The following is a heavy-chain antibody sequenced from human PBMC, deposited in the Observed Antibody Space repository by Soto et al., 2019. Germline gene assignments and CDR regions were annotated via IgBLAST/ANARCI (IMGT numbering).Heavy chain of an antibody. CDR1: GFVFSTYC. Sequence: EVQLVESGGGLVQPGGSLRLSCTASGFVFSTYCMSWVRQAPGKGLEWVANIKEDGSDKYYVDSVKGRFTISRDNAKSSLYLQMNNLRAEDTAVYYCARGPEGYQLISNSCFDPWGQGTLVTVTS. CDR3: ARGPEGYQLISNSCFDP. D-gene: IGHD2-2*01. J-gene: IGHJ5*02. V-gene: IGHV3-7*01. CDR2: IKEDGSDK.